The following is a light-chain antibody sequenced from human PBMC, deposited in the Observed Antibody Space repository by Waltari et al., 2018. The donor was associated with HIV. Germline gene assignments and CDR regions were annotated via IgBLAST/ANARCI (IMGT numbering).Light chain of an antibody. CDR2: DVS. Sequence: QSALTQPASVSGSPGQSITIPLTGTSSAVGASTFFSWYQLHPGKAPKLMIYDVSNRPAGVSDRFSGSKSANTASLTISGLQAEDEAHYYCSSYTSSSTVVFGGGTKLTVL. V-gene: IGLV2-14*03. J-gene: IGLJ2*01. CDR1: SSAVGASTF. CDR3: SSYTSSSTVV.